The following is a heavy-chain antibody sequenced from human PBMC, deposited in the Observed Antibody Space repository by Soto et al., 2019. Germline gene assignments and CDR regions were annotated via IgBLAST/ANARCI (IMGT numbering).Heavy chain of an antibody. CDR1: GGSISSGDYY. Sequence: SETLSLTCTVPGGSISSGDYYWSWIRQPPGKGLEWIGYIYYSGSTYYNPSLKSRVTISVDTSKNQFSLKLSSVPSADTAVYYCASTGYIDYYYGMDVWGQGATVTVSS. J-gene: IGHJ6*02. D-gene: IGHD3-9*01. CDR3: ASTGYIDYYYGMDV. V-gene: IGHV4-30-4*01. CDR2: IYYSGST.